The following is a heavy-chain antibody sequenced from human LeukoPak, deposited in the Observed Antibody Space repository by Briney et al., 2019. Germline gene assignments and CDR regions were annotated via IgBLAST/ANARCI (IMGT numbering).Heavy chain of an antibody. D-gene: IGHD3-10*01. V-gene: IGHV3-53*01. CDR1: GFTVSSNY. CDR2: IYSGGST. J-gene: IGHJ6*02. Sequence: GGSLRLSCAASGFTVSSNYMSWVRQAPGKGLEWVSVIYSGGSTYYADSVKGRFTISRDNSKSTLYLQMNSLRAEDTAVYYCARARVLEYYGSGSYYGRYYYYGMDVWGRGTTVTVSS. CDR3: ARARVLEYYGSGSYYGRYYYYGMDV.